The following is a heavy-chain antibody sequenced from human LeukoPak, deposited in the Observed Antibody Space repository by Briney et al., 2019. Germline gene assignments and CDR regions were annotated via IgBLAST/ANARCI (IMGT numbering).Heavy chain of an antibody. CDR1: GGSFSGYY. CDR3: ARGGGVAGTPYNPYDY. V-gene: IGHV4-59*01. Sequence: PSETLSLTCAVYGGSFSGYYWSWIRQPPGKGLEWIGYIYYSGSTNYNPSLKSRVTISVDTSKNQFSLKLSSVTAADTAVYYCARGGGVAGTPYNPYDYWGQGTLVTVSS. D-gene: IGHD6-19*01. J-gene: IGHJ4*02. CDR2: IYYSGST.